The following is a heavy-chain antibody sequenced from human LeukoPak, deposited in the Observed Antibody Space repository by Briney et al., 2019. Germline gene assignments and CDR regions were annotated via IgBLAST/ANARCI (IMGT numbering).Heavy chain of an antibody. J-gene: IGHJ4*02. V-gene: IGHV4-4*07. CDR2: IPTSGST. CDR3: ARAGYLYGSGSLYFDY. D-gene: IGHD3-10*01. CDR1: GVSISSYY. Sequence: SETLSLTCTVSGVSISSYYWSWIRQPAGKGLEWIGRIPTSGSTNYNPSLKSRVTMSVDKSKNQFSLKLSSVTAADTAVYYCARAGYLYGSGSLYFDYWGQGTLVTVSS.